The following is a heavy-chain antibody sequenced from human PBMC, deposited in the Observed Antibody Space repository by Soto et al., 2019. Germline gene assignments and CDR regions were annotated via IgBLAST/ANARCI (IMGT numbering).Heavy chain of an antibody. V-gene: IGHV3-72*01. CDR3: ARGSSSSRSTYYYGLDV. CDR1: GFTFSDHY. CDR2: TRNKANSYTT. Sequence: GGSLRLSCAASGFTFSDHYMDWVRQAPGKGLEWVGRTRNKANSYTTEYAASVKGGFTISRDDSKDSLYLQMNSLRNGDTAVYFCARGSSSSRSTYYYGLDVWGQGTTVTVS. D-gene: IGHD6-6*01. J-gene: IGHJ6*02.